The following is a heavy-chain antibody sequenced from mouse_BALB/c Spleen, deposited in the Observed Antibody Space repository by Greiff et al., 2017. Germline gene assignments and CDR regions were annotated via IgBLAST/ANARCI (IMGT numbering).Heavy chain of an antibody. V-gene: IGHV1S135*01. CDR3: GRLGSSGPFDY. J-gene: IGHJ4*01. D-gene: IGHD3-1*01. CDR2: IDPYDGGT. CDR1: GYTFTGYN. Sequence: EVKLQESGPELVQPGASVKLSCEASGYTFTGYNMDWVKQSPGKSLEWIGNIDPYDGGTSYNQKFKGKATLTVDKTSSTDYMQLKSLTSEDAAVYYCGRLGSSGPFDYWGQGTSVTVSS.